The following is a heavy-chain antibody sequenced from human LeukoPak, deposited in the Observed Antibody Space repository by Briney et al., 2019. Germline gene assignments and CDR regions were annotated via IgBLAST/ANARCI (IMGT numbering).Heavy chain of an antibody. V-gene: IGHV3-23*01. CDR1: GYTFRTYS. CDR3: AKDRPPDGAWSHDY. CDR2: VYGDGRDT. Sequence: GGSLRLACTATGYTFRTYSMMWVRQAPGKGLEWVSGVYGDGRDTFYADSVRGRFTISKDNSGNTLYLQMTSLRVEDTAIYYCAKDRPPDGAWSHDYWGQGTLVIVSS. D-gene: IGHD4/OR15-4a*01. J-gene: IGHJ4*02.